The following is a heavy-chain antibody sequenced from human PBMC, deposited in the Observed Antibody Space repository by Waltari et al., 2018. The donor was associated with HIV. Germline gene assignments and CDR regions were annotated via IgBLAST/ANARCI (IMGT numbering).Heavy chain of an antibody. CDR1: GYSISSGYY. CDR2: IYHSGST. V-gene: IGHV4-38-2*02. J-gene: IGHJ4*02. CDR3: ARAAYYYDSSGMDY. Sequence: QVQLQESGPGLVKPSETLSLTCTVSGYSISSGYYWGWIRQPPGKGLEWIGSIYHSGSTYYNPSLKSRVTISVDTSKNQFSLKLSSVTAADTAVYYCARAAYYYDSSGMDYWGQGTLVTVSS. D-gene: IGHD3-22*01.